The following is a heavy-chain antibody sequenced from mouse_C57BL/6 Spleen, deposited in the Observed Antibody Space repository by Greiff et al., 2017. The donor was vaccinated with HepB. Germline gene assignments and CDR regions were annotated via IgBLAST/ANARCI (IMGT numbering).Heavy chain of an antibody. CDR1: GYAFSSYW. CDR2: IYPGDGDT. Sequence: VQLQQSGAELVKPGASVKISCKASGYAFSSYWMNWVKPRPGKGLEWIGQIYPGDGDTNYNGKFKGKATLTADKSSSTAYMQISSLTSEDSAVYFCARGYDGFAYWGQGTLVTVSA. D-gene: IGHD2-2*01. J-gene: IGHJ3*01. V-gene: IGHV1-80*01. CDR3: ARGYDGFAY.